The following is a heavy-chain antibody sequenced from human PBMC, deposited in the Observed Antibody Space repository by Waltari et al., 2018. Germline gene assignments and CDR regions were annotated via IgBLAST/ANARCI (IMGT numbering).Heavy chain of an antibody. CDR3: ATTRDYGDYTSFYFDS. CDR1: GFTFRGYA. CDR2: ISASGTNT. V-gene: IGHV3-23*01. Sequence: EVQLLESGGGLVQPGGYLRRSCAACGFTFRGYAMSWVRQAHGKGLERVSAISASGTNTYYADSVKGRFTISRDNSRDKLYLQMNRLTAEDTAVYFCATTRDYGDYTSFYFDSWGQGTLVTVSS. D-gene: IGHD4-17*01. J-gene: IGHJ4*02.